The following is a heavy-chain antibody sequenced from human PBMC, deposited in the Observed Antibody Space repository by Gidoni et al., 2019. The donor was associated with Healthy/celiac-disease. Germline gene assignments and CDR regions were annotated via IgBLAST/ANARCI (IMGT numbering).Heavy chain of an antibody. CDR1: GFTCSSYA. Sequence: EVQLLESGGGLVQPGGALRLSCAASGFTCSSYAMSWVRQAPGKGLECVSAISGSGGSIYYADSVKGRFTIARDNSKNTLYLQMNSLRAEDTAVYYCAKDRYYDSSGYYDYWGQGTLVTVSS. V-gene: IGHV3-23*01. J-gene: IGHJ4*02. D-gene: IGHD3-22*01. CDR2: ISGSGGSI. CDR3: AKDRYYDSSGYYDY.